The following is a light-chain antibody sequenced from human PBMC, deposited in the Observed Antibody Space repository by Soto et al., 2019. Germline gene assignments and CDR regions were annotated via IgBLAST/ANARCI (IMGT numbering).Light chain of an antibody. V-gene: IGKV3-11*01. Sequence: VFTQSPATLSLFPGARATLSCRASQSISTYLAWYQQKPGQAPRLLIYDASYRATGIPARFSGSRSRTDLTLTISSLQPEDFAVYYCQQRSSCPLTFGGGTKVDIK. J-gene: IGKJ4*01. CDR1: QSISTY. CDR2: DAS. CDR3: QQRSSCPLT.